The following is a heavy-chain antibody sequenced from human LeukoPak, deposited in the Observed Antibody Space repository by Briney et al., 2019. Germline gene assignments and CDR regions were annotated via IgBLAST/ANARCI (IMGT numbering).Heavy chain of an antibody. D-gene: IGHD6-13*01. Sequence: GASVKVSCKASGYTFSAFYIHWVRQAPGQGLEWMGWINPNSGDTSCAQTFQGRVTMTSDTSLTTAYMELNSLTSDDTAVYYCARDFRGDRAMGIAAANDFWGQGTSVTVSS. CDR1: GYTFSAFY. V-gene: IGHV1-2*02. CDR3: ARDFRGDRAMGIAAANDF. J-gene: IGHJ4*02. CDR2: INPNSGDT.